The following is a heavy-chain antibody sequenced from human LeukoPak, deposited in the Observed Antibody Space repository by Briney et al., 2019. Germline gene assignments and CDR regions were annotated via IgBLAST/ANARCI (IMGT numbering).Heavy chain of an antibody. Sequence: PSETLSLTCTVSGGSISSGSYYWSWIRQPAGKGLEWIGRIYTSGSTNYNPSLKSRVTISVDTSKNQFSLKLSSVTAADTAVYYCARGEWESSSSETTYFDYWGQGTLVTVSS. CDR3: ARGEWESSSSETTYFDY. CDR1: GGSISSGSYY. V-gene: IGHV4-61*02. J-gene: IGHJ4*02. D-gene: IGHD6-6*01. CDR2: IYTSGST.